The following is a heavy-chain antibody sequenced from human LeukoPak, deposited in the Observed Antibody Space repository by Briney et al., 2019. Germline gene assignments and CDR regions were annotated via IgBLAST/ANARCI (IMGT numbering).Heavy chain of an antibody. CDR1: GYMFTGYH. CDR2: ISLNSGGT. D-gene: IGHD3-16*01. J-gene: IGHJ4*02. V-gene: IGHV1-2*02. CDR3: AKEGGGLDY. Sequence: ASVKVSCKASGYMFTGYHMHWVRQAPGQGPEWNGWISLNSGGTSYAQTFEGRVTMTRDTSISTAYMELSRLRSADTAVYYCAKEGGGLDYWGQGTLVTVSS.